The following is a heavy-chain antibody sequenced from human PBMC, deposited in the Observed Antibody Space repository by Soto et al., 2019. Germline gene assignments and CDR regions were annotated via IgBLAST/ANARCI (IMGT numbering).Heavy chain of an antibody. D-gene: IGHD5-12*01. V-gene: IGHV1-18*01. Sequence: QVQLVQNGAEVKKPGASVKVSCKASGYTFTSYGISWVRQAPGQGLEWMGWISAYNGNTNYAQKLQGRVTMATDTSTSTAYMELRSLRSDDTAVYYCARDKPVQTYENLHPDYWGQGTLVTVSS. J-gene: IGHJ4*02. CDR3: ARDKPVQTYENLHPDY. CDR2: ISAYNGNT. CDR1: GYTFTSYG.